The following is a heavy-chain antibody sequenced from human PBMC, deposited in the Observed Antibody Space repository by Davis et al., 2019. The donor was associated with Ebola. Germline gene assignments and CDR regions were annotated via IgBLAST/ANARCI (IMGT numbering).Heavy chain of an antibody. CDR2: IIPIFGTA. CDR3: ARDKGNWWFDY. CDR1: GGTFSSYA. D-gene: IGHD2-8*02. V-gene: IGHV1-69*13. J-gene: IGHJ4*02. Sequence: AASVKVSCKASGGTFSSYAISWVRQAPGQGLEWMGGIIPIFGTANYAQKFQGRVTITADESTSTAYMELSSLRSEDTAVYYCARDKGNWWFDYWGQGTLDTVSS.